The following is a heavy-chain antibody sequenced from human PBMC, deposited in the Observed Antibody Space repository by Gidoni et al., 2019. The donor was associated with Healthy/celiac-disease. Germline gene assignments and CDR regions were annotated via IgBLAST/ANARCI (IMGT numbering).Heavy chain of an antibody. Sequence: EVQLVESGGGLVKPGGSLRLPGTASGIPFSSYSLNWVRQAPGKGLEGVSSISSSSTYIYYADSVKGRFTISRDNAKNSLYLQMNSLRAEDTAVYYCARDPLAIVGALGWGQGTLVTVSS. CDR3: ARDPLAIVGALG. D-gene: IGHD1-26*01. V-gene: IGHV3-21*01. CDR2: ISSSSTYI. J-gene: IGHJ4*02. CDR1: GIPFSSYS.